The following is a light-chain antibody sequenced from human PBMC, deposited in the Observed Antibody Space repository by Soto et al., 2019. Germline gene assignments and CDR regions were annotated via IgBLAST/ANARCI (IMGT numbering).Light chain of an antibody. CDR3: QQDT. Sequence: EIVLTQSPATLSLSPGERATLSCRASQSVSSYLAWYQQKPGQAPRLLIYDASNRATGIPARFSGSGSGTDFTLTISILEPEDFAVYYCQQDTFGGGPKVDIK. V-gene: IGKV3-11*01. J-gene: IGKJ4*01. CDR2: DAS. CDR1: QSVSSY.